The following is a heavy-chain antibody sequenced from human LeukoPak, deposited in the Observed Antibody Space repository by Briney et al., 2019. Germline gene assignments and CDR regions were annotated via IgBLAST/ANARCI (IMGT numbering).Heavy chain of an antibody. J-gene: IGHJ5*02. V-gene: IGHV1-8*02. D-gene: IGHD6-13*01. CDR2: MNPNSGNT. Sequence: ASVKVSCKASGYTFTNYDINWVRQATGQGLEWMGWMNPNSGNTGYAQKFQGRVTMTRNTSISTACMELSSLRSEDTAMYYCMRDTYASSWLWGFDPWGQGTLVTVSS. CDR1: GYTFTNYD. CDR3: MRDTYASSWLWGFDP.